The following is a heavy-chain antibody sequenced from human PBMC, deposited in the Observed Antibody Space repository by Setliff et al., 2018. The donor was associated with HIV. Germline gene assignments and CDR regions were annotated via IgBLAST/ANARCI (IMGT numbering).Heavy chain of an antibody. CDR2: IFSNVTT. Sequence: PSETLSLTCTVSGDSIDDSYWSWIRQSPGQGLEWIGYIFSNVTTNYSPSLKSRVTMSIDRSKSQFLLNLTSVNASDTVIYYCARRRLSKGGAFDYWGQGALVTVSS. V-gene: IGHV4-4*09. D-gene: IGHD2-21*02. CDR3: ARRRLSKGGAFDY. J-gene: IGHJ4*02. CDR1: GDSIDDSY.